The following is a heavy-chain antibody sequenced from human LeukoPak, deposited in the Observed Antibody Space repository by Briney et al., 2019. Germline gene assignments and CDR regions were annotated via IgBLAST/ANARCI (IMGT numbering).Heavy chain of an antibody. CDR2: ISSSSSTI. D-gene: IGHD6-13*01. J-gene: IGHJ1*01. CDR1: GFTFSSYS. Sequence: GGSLRLSCAASGFTFSSYSMNWVRQAPGKGLEWVSYISSSSSTIYYADSVKGRFTISRDNAKNSLYLQMNSLRAEDTAVYYCARAAAGYAEYFQHWGQGTLVTVSS. CDR3: ARAAAGYAEYFQH. V-gene: IGHV3-48*04.